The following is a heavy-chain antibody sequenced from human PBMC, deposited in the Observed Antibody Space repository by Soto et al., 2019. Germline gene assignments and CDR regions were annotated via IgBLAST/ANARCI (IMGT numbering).Heavy chain of an antibody. D-gene: IGHD2-15*01. V-gene: IGHV3-7*01. CDR1: GFTFSSYW. Sequence: GGSLRLSCAASGFTFSSYWMSWVRQAPGKGLEWVANIKQDGSEKYYVDSVKGRFTISRDNAKNSLYLQMNSLRAEDTAVYYCATSGTYCSGGSCYTLFDYWGQGTLVTVSS. J-gene: IGHJ4*02. CDR3: ATSGTYCSGGSCYTLFDY. CDR2: IKQDGSEK.